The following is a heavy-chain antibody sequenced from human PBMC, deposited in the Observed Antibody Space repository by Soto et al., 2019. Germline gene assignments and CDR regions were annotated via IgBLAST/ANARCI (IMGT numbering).Heavy chain of an antibody. D-gene: IGHD1-26*01. J-gene: IGHJ3*02. Sequence: QVQLRESGPGLVKPSETLSLTCTVSGGSMSRYVWSWIRQPPGKGLEWIGYIYYSGTTNYNPSLKSRVTTSLDTSKNQFSLKVVSLTAADTAFYYCARGRGGTYDAFDIWGPGTLVTVSS. CDR3: ARGRGGTYDAFDI. V-gene: IGHV4-59*01. CDR2: IYYSGTT. CDR1: GGSMSRYV.